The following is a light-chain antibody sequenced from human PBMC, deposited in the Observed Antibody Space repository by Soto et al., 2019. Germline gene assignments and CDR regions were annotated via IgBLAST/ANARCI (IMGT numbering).Light chain of an antibody. Sequence: QSVLTQPASVSGSPGQSITISCTGTSSDVGAYNWVAWYQQHPGKAPKLMICDVNNRPSGVSNRFSGSKSGNTASLTISGLQAEDEGDYYCSSYTNTNSLVFGGGTKVTVL. J-gene: IGLJ3*02. CDR3: SSYTNTNSLV. CDR1: SSDVGAYNW. CDR2: DVN. V-gene: IGLV2-14*03.